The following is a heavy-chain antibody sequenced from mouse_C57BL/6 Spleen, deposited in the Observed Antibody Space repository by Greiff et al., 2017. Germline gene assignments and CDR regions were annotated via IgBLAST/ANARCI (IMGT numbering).Heavy chain of an antibody. Sequence: DVKLVESGGGLVKPGGSLKLSCAASGFTFSSYAMSWVRQTPEKRLEWVATISDGGSYTYYPDNVKGRFTISRDNAKNNLYLQMSHLKSEDTAMYYCARDRAMDYWGQGTSVTVSS. V-gene: IGHV5-4*01. CDR3: ARDRAMDY. CDR2: ISDGGSYT. J-gene: IGHJ4*01. CDR1: GFTFSSYA.